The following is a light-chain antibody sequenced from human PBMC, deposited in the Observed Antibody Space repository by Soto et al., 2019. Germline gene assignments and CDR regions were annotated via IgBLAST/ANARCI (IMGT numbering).Light chain of an antibody. J-gene: IGKJ1*01. Sequence: DIQMTQSPSSLSASVGYRVTITCRASQSITTYLNWYQRKPGKAPKLLISSASKLQSGVPSRFSGSRSGTDFTLTISSLQPEDFATYYCQQSYSIPPTFGQGTKVDIK. CDR3: QQSYSIPPT. CDR1: QSITTY. CDR2: SAS. V-gene: IGKV1-39*01.